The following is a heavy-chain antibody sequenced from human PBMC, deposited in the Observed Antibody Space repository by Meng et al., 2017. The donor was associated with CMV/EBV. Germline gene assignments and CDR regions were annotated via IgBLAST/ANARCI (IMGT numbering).Heavy chain of an antibody. CDR2: IGTAGDT. CDR1: GFTFSSYD. J-gene: IGHJ6*02. D-gene: IGHD2-2*02. CDR3: ARGPGYCSSTSCHMWLDGGGMDV. Sequence: GESLKISCAASGFTFSSYDMHWVRQATGKGLEWVSAIGTAGDTYYPGSVKGRFTISRENAKNSLYLQMNSLRAGDTAVYYCARGPGYCSSTSCHMWLDGGGMDVWGQGTTVTVSS. V-gene: IGHV3-13*01.